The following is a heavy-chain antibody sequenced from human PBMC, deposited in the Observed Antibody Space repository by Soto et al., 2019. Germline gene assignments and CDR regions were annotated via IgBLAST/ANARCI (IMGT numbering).Heavy chain of an antibody. J-gene: IGHJ3*02. CDR2: ISSSSSYI. Sequence: EVQLVESGGGLVKPGGSLRLSCAASGFTFSSYSMNWVRQAPGKGLEWVSSISSSSSYIYYADSVKGRFTISRDNAKNSLYLEMNSLRAEDTAVYYCARDHGDYAFDIWGQGTMVTVSS. CDR3: ARDHGDYAFDI. CDR1: GFTFSSYS. V-gene: IGHV3-21*01.